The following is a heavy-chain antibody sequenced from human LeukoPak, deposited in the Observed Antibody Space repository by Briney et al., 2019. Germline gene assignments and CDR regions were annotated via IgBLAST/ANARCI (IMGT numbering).Heavy chain of an antibody. V-gene: IGHV3-21*01. CDR3: ARTDYYDKSIDY. D-gene: IGHD3-22*01. Sequence: GGSLRLSCAASGFTFSSYSMNWVRQAPGKGLEWVSSISTGGSFIYYADSVKGRFTISRDIAKNSLYLQMNSLRAEDTAVYYCARTDYYDKSIDYWGQGTLVTVSS. J-gene: IGHJ4*02. CDR2: ISTGGSFI. CDR1: GFTFSSYS.